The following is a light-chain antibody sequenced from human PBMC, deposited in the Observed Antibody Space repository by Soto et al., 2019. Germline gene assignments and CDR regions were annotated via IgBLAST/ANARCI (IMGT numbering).Light chain of an antibody. CDR2: GAS. CDR1: QTITRSS. CDR3: QQYVNSPIT. J-gene: IGKJ5*01. V-gene: IGKV3-20*01. Sequence: EIVLTQSPGTLSLSPGDRATLSCRASQTITRSSLAWYQQKPGQGPRLLIFGASIRATGVPDRFSASGSGTDFTLTISSLEPEDFAIYYCQQYVNSPITFGKGTRLEI.